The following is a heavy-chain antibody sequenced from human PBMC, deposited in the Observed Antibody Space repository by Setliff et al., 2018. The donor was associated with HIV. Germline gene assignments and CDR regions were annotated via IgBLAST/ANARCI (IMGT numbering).Heavy chain of an antibody. CDR3: ARDRGSYNFWSGLARGDNWFDP. CDR1: GGSINNYF. CDR2: LYYTGRA. Sequence: SETLSLTCTVSGGSINNYFWSWIRQPPGKGLEWLGCLYYTGRANYNPSLKSRLTVSVDTSKNQFSLNLTSVTAADTAVYYCARDRGSYNFWSGLARGDNWFDPWGQGTLVTVSS. J-gene: IGHJ5*02. V-gene: IGHV4-59*01. D-gene: IGHD3-3*01.